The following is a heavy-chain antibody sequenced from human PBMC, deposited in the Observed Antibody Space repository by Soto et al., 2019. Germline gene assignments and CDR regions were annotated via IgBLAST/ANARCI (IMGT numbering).Heavy chain of an antibody. V-gene: IGHV3-48*01. J-gene: IGHJ4*02. Sequence: DVQLVESGGGLVQPGGSLRLSCAASGFALSGHAMNWVRQAPGMGLEWISYITSSGTTTHYADSVRGRFTISRDLAKNSLYLQMTSLRAEDTAGYYCARDPYGDHGLDYWGQGTLVTVSS. CDR3: ARDPYGDHGLDY. CDR2: ITSSGTTT. CDR1: GFALSGHA. D-gene: IGHD4-17*01.